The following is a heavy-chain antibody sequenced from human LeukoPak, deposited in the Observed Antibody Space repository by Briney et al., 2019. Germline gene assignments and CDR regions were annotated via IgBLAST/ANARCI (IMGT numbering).Heavy chain of an antibody. J-gene: IGHJ4*02. CDR3: ARDRYSYRAYDY. CDR2: IIPIFGTA. V-gene: IGHV1-69*06. Sequence: VASVKVSCKASGGTFSSYAISWVRQAPGQGLEWMGRIIPIFGTANYAQKFQGRVTITADKSTSTAYMELSSLRSEDTAVYYCARDRYSYRAYDYWGQGTLVTVSS. CDR1: GGTFSSYA. D-gene: IGHD5-18*01.